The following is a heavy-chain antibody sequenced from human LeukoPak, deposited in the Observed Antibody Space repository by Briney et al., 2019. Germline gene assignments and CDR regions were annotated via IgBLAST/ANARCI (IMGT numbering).Heavy chain of an antibody. CDR1: GGSFSGYY. V-gene: IGHV4-34*01. D-gene: IGHD3-10*01. CDR3: ARGRDVLLWFGELLQPVNLDY. Sequence: SETLSLTCAVYGGSFSGYYWSWIRQPPGKGLEWIGEVNHSGSTNYNPSLKSRVTISVDTSKNQFSLKLSSVTAADTAVYYCARGRDVLLWFGELLQPVNLDYWGQGTLVTVSS. CDR2: VNHSGST. J-gene: IGHJ4*02.